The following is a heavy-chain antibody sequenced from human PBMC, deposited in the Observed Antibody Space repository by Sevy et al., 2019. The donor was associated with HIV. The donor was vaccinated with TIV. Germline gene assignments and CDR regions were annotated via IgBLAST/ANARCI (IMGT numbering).Heavy chain of an antibody. Sequence: QSQTLSLTCTVSGAFISDSSFYWGWIRQPPGMGQEWIGSFYHSGSTYYNPSLKSRVTISVDTSKNQFSLKLSSVTAADTAVYYCARQRGSVETAMVEWFFDLWGRGTLVTVSS. CDR2: FYHSGST. V-gene: IGHV4-39*01. D-gene: IGHD5-18*01. CDR1: GAFISDSSFY. CDR3: ARQRGSVETAMVEWFFDL. J-gene: IGHJ2*01.